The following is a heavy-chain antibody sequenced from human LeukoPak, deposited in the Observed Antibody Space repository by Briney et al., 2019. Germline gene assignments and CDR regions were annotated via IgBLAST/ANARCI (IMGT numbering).Heavy chain of an antibody. Sequence: SETLSLTCTVSGASISNYYWSWIRQPAGKGLEWIGRISTSGSTNYNPSLKSRVTISVDTSKNQFSLKLSSVTAADTAVYYCARLSSSSILFDYWGQGTLVTVSS. CDR3: ARLSSSSILFDY. D-gene: IGHD6-6*01. CDR1: GASISNYY. J-gene: IGHJ4*02. V-gene: IGHV4-4*07. CDR2: ISTSGST.